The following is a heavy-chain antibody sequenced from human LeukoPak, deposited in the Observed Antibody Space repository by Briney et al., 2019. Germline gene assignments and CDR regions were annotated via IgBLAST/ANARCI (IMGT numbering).Heavy chain of an antibody. CDR3: ARDSTSLNYYYYGMDV. CDR1: GYTFTSYY. V-gene: IGHV1-46*01. J-gene: IGHJ6*02. Sequence: ASVKVSCKASGYTFTSYYMHWVRQAPGQGLEWMGIINPSGGSTSYAQKFQGRVTMTRDTSTSTVYMELSSLRSEDTAVYYCARDSTSLNYYYYGMDVWGQGTTVTVSS. CDR2: INPSGGST.